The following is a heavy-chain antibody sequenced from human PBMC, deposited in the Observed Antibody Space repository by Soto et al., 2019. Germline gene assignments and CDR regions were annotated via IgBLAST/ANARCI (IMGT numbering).Heavy chain of an antibody. CDR1: GFTFSSYA. CDR2: ISYDGSNK. Sequence: GGSLRLSCAASGFTFSSYAMHWVRQAPGKGLEWVAVISYDGSNKYYADSVKGRFTISRDNSRNTLYLQMNSLRAEDTAVYYCARGASAAIRRNWFDPWGQGXLVTVSS. CDR3: ARGASAAIRRNWFDP. V-gene: IGHV3-30-3*01. J-gene: IGHJ5*02. D-gene: IGHD2-2*02.